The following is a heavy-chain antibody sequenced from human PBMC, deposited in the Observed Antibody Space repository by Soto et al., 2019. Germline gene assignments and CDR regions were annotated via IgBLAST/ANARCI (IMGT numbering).Heavy chain of an antibody. CDR1: GYTFTSYD. J-gene: IGHJ4*02. Sequence: ASVKVSCKASGYTFTSYDINWVRQATGQGLEWMGWMNPNSGNTGYAQKFQGRVTMTRNTSISTAYMELSSLRSEDTAVYYCARGRTGEPITIFGVVTLDFDYWGQGTLVTVSS. V-gene: IGHV1-8*01. CDR2: MNPNSGNT. D-gene: IGHD3-3*01. CDR3: ARGRTGEPITIFGVVTLDFDY.